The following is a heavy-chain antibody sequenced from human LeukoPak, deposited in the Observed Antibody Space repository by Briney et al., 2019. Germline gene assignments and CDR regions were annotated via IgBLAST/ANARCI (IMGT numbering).Heavy chain of an antibody. CDR2: INPNSGGT. Sequence: XSVKVSCKASGYTFSAYYMHWLRQAPGQGPEWMGWINPNSGGTNYAQKFQGRVTMTRDTYISTAYMELSRLRSDDTAVYYCARDGALDYWGQGTLVTVSS. J-gene: IGHJ4*02. V-gene: IGHV1-2*02. D-gene: IGHD3-16*01. CDR3: ARDGALDY. CDR1: GYTFSAYY.